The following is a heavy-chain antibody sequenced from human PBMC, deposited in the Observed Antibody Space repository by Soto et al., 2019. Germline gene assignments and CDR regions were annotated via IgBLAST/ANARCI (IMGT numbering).Heavy chain of an antibody. V-gene: IGHV1-58*01. Sequence: ASVKVSCKASGFTFTSSAVQWVRQARGQRLEWIGWIVVGSGNTNYAQKFQERVTITRDMSTSTAYMELSSLRSEDTAVYYCAAALPITMVRGVRLSYYYGMDVWGQGTTVTVS. CDR1: GFTFTSSA. CDR3: AAALPITMVRGVRLSYYYGMDV. J-gene: IGHJ6*02. CDR2: IVVGSGNT. D-gene: IGHD3-10*01.